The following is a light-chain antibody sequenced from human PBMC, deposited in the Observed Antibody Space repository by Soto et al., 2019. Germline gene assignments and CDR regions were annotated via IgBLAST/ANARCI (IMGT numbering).Light chain of an antibody. J-gene: IGKJ1*01. CDR2: KAS. V-gene: IGKV1-5*03. Sequence: DIQMTQSPSTLSASVGDRVTITCRASQSISSWLAWYQQKPGKAPKLLIYKASSLESGVPPRFSGSGSGTEFTLTISSLQPDDFATYYCQQYNSPPTFGQGTKVEIK. CDR3: QQYNSPPT. CDR1: QSISSW.